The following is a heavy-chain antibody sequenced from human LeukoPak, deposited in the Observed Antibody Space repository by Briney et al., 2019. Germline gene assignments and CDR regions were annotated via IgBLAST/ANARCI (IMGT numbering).Heavy chain of an antibody. Sequence: SQTLSLTCAISGDSFSSDSAAWNWIRQSPSRGLEWLARTYLRSKWYYDYALAVKGRITINPDTSKNQFSLQLNSVTPEDTAVYFCARDPVGGSTIFDSWGQGTLVTVSS. D-gene: IGHD1-26*01. CDR2: TYLRSKWYY. CDR1: GDSFSSDSAA. V-gene: IGHV6-1*01. J-gene: IGHJ4*02. CDR3: ARDPVGGSTIFDS.